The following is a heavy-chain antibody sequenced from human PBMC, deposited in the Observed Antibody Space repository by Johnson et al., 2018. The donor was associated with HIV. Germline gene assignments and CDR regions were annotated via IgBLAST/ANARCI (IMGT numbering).Heavy chain of an antibody. D-gene: IGHD1-14*01. CDR3: ARDDRPDGFDI. CDR1: GFNLGDYA. Sequence: VQLVESGGGLVQPVRSLRLSCAASGFNLGDYAMHWVRQAPGKGLEWVSVINAGGDTYYADSVKGRFTISRDRSKNTVSLQMNSLRVEDTAVYYCARDDRPDGFDIWGQGTMVTVSS. V-gene: IGHV3-66*01. J-gene: IGHJ3*02. CDR2: INAGGDT.